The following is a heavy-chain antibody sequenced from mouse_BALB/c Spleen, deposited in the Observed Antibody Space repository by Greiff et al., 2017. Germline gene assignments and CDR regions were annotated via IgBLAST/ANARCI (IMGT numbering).Heavy chain of an antibody. CDR3: ASGDGYYGGFAY. Sequence: VQLQQPGSELVRPGASVKLSCKASGYTFTSYDINWVRQRPEQGLEWIGWIFPGDGSTKYNEKFKGKATLTTDKSSSTAYMQLSRLTSGDSAVYFCASGDGYYGGFAYWGQGTLVTVSA. J-gene: IGHJ3*01. CDR2: IFPGDGST. V-gene: IGHV1S56*01. CDR1: GYTFTSYD. D-gene: IGHD2-3*01.